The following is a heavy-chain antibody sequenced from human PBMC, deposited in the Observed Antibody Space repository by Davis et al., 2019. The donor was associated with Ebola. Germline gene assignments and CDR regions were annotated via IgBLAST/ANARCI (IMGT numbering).Heavy chain of an antibody. Sequence: GGSLRLSCAASGFMFSFHRMNWVRQAPGKGLEWVSSISGSGDYIFYADSVKGRFTISRDNAKNSLRLQMTSLRAEDTAVYYCARDGSITVAAGVYYFYGMDVWGLGTTVTVSS. CDR2: ISGSGDYI. D-gene: IGHD6-19*01. CDR1: GFMFSFHR. CDR3: ARDGSITVAAGVYYFYGMDV. V-gene: IGHV3-21*01. J-gene: IGHJ6*02.